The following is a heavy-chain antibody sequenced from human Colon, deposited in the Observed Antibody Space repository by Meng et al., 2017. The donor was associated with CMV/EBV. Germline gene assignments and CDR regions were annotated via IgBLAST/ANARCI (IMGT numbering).Heavy chain of an antibody. CDR3: ARVWRGRWFAP. CDR2: IRNKANSYTT. D-gene: IGHD2-21*01. CDR1: VFNFTDHY. Sequence: CAASVFNFTDHYMDWARLAPGKGLEWVGRIRNKANSYTTEYAASVKGRFTISRDDSKNSVYLQMNSLKTEDTAVYYCARVWRGRWFAPWGQGTLVTVSS. J-gene: IGHJ5*02. V-gene: IGHV3-72*01.